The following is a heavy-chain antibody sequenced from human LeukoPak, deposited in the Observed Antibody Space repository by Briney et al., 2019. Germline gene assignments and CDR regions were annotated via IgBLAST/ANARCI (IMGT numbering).Heavy chain of an antibody. Sequence: SETLSLTCTVSGGSISNYYWSWIRQPPGKGLEWIGYTYYSGSTNYNPSLKSRITISVDTSKNQFSLKLSSVTAADTAVYYCARHWDDFWSGYLNWFDPWGQGTLVTVSS. CDR3: ARHWDDFWSGYLNWFDP. CDR1: GGSISNYY. V-gene: IGHV4-59*08. CDR2: TYYSGST. D-gene: IGHD3-3*01. J-gene: IGHJ5*02.